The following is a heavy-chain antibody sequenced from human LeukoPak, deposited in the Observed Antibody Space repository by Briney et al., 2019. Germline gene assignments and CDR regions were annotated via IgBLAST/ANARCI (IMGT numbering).Heavy chain of an antibody. V-gene: IGHV4-34*01. CDR3: ARGHDSSGYYYFDY. CDR1: GGSFSDYY. CDR2: ISHSGST. J-gene: IGHJ4*02. D-gene: IGHD3-22*01. Sequence: SETLSLTCAVYGGSFSDYYLSWIRQPPGKGLEWIGEISHSGSTNYNPSLKSRVTISVDTSKNQFSLNLSSVTAADTAVFYCARGHDSSGYYYFDYWGQGTLVTVSS.